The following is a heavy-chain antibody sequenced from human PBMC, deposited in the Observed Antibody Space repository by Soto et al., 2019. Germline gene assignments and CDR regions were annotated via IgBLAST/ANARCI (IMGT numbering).Heavy chain of an antibody. Sequence: GGSLRLSCAASGFTFSNAWMSWVRQAPGKGLEWVGRIKSKTDGGTTDYAAPVKGRFTISRDDSKNTLYLQMNSLKTEDTAVYYCTTDGPRRVVVAAKAGSRGRSVDYWGQGTLVTVSS. V-gene: IGHV3-15*01. D-gene: IGHD2-15*01. CDR1: GFTFSNAW. CDR2: IKSKTDGGTT. J-gene: IGHJ4*02. CDR3: TTDGPRRVVVAAKAGSRGRSVDY.